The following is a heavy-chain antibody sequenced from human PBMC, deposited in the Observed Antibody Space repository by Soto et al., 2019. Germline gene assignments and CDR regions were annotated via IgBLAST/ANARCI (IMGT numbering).Heavy chain of an antibody. Sequence: QMHLVQSGPEVKKPGTSVKVSCKASGFTFTSSAVQWVRQARGQRLEWIGWIVVGSGNTDYAQKFQERVTITRDMSPSTAYMELSSLRSEDTAVYYCAADANWHFDLWGRGTLVTVSS. J-gene: IGHJ2*01. CDR3: AADANWHFDL. V-gene: IGHV1-58*01. CDR1: GFTFTSSA. CDR2: IVVGSGNT.